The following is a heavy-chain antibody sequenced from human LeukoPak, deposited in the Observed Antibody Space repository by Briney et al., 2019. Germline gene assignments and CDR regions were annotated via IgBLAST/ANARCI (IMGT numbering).Heavy chain of an antibody. Sequence: PGGSLRLSCAASGFTFISYGTHWVRQAPGKGLEWVAVISYDGRQTYYADSVKGRFTISRDNTKSTVYLQMNSLTTDDTAVYSCAKNFNTVTTPDPWGQGTLVTVSS. CDR1: GFTFISYG. V-gene: IGHV3-30*18. J-gene: IGHJ5*02. CDR3: AKNFNTVTTPDP. D-gene: IGHD4-17*01. CDR2: ISYDGRQT.